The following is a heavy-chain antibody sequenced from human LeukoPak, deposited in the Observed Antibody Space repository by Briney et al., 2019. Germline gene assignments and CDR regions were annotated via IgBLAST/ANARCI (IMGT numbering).Heavy chain of an antibody. Sequence: ASVKVSCKASGYTLTSYGIGWVRQAPGQGLEWMGWSSFYNGNTNYAQKFQGRVTMTTDTSTSTAYMELRSLRSDDTAVYYCARAYGGYSYGSDHWGQGTLVIVSS. CDR3: ARAYGGYSYGSDH. CDR2: SSFYNGNT. J-gene: IGHJ4*02. D-gene: IGHD5-18*01. CDR1: GYTLTSYG. V-gene: IGHV1-18*01.